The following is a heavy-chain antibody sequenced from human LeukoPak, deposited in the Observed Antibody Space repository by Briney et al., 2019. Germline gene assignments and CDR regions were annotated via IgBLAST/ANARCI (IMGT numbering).Heavy chain of an antibody. CDR3: VKDPDKEYCSGGTCYFLDY. J-gene: IGHJ4*02. D-gene: IGHD2-15*01. Sequence: PGGSLRLSCAASGFTFSSYAMSWVRQAPGKGLEWVSAISGSGGSTYYADSVKGRFTISRDNSKNTLYLQMNSLRAEDTAVYYCVKDPDKEYCSGGTCYFLDYWGQGTLVTVSS. V-gene: IGHV3-23*01. CDR1: GFTFSSYA. CDR2: ISGSGGST.